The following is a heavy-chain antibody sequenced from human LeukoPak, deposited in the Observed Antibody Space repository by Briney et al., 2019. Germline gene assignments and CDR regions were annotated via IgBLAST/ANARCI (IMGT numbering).Heavy chain of an antibody. CDR1: VRSISSGDYY. CDR2: IYYSGSP. CDR3: ARASGYSAE. J-gene: IGHJ4*02. V-gene: IGHV4-30-4*08. D-gene: IGHD5-18*01. Sequence: SETLPLPRTVSVRSISSGDYYWSWIPQPPGKGLECIGHIYYSGSPYYNPSLKSRVTISVDTSKNQFSLKLSSVTAADTAVYYCARASGYSAEWGQGTLVTVSS.